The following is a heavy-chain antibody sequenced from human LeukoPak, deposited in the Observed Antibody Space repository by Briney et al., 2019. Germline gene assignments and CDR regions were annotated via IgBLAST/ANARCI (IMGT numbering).Heavy chain of an antibody. D-gene: IGHD3-22*01. CDR3: ARGAYSYDSSGYYSAFDI. CDR2: IYYSGTT. V-gene: IGHV4-30-4*08. J-gene: IGHJ3*02. CDR1: GDSLSSGDHY. Sequence: SQTLSLTCTVSGDSLSSGDHYWSWIRQPPGKGLEWLGYIYYSGTTYYNPSLKSRVTISVDTSKNQFSLKLSSVTAADTAIYYCARGAYSYDSSGYYSAFDIWGQGTMVTVSS.